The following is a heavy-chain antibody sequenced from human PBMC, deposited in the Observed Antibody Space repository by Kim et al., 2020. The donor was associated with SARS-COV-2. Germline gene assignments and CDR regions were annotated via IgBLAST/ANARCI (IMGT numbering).Heavy chain of an antibody. V-gene: IGHV3-33*01. J-gene: IGHJ5*02. CDR3: ARDWGSSWYNWFDP. D-gene: IGHD6-13*01. CDR2: IWYDGSNK. CDR1: GFTFSSYG. Sequence: GGSLRLSCAASGFTFSSYGMHWVRQAPGKGLEWVAVIWYDGSNKYYADSVKGRFTISRDNSKNTLYLQMNSLRAEDTAVYYCARDWGSSWYNWFDPWGQGTLVTVSS.